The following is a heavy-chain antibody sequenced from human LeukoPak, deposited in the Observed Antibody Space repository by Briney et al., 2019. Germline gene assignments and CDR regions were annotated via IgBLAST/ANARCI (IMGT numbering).Heavy chain of an antibody. CDR2: IYTSGST. D-gene: IGHD3-22*01. Sequence: KPSETLSLTCTVSGGSISSGSYYWSWIRQPAGKGLEWIGRIYTSGSTNYNPSLKSRVTISVDTSKNQFSLKLSSVTAADTAVYYCARLHLITYYWFDPWGQGTLVTVSS. CDR3: ARLHLITYYWFDP. V-gene: IGHV4-61*02. CDR1: GGSISSGSYY. J-gene: IGHJ5*02.